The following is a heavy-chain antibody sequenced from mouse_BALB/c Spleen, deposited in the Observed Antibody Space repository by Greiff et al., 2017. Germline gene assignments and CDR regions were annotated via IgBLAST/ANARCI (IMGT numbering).Heavy chain of an antibody. CDR2: ISNGGGST. D-gene: IGHD2-12*01. CDR3: ARHNELRGDY. J-gene: IGHJ4*01. V-gene: IGHV5-12-2*01. CDR1: GFTFSSYT. Sequence: EVKVVESGGGLVQPGGSLKLSCAASGFTFSSYTMSWVRQTPEKRLEWVAYISNGGGSTYYPDTVKGRFTISRDNAKNTLYLQMSSLKSEDTAMYYCARHNELRGDYWGQGTSVTVSS.